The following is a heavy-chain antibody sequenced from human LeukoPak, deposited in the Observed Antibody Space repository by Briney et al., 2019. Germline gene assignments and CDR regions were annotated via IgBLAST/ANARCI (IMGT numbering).Heavy chain of an antibody. J-gene: IGHJ4*02. D-gene: IGHD3-16*01. CDR2: FHNSGTS. CDR3: TRGAGWLIDY. Sequence: SQTLSLTCTVSDDSISDYYRGWIRQPPGKGLEWIGYFHNSGTSTYNPSLKSRVTISADTSKNQFSLKLNSLTTADTAVYYCTRGAGWLIDYWGQGILVTVSS. CDR1: DDSISDYY. V-gene: IGHV4-59*01.